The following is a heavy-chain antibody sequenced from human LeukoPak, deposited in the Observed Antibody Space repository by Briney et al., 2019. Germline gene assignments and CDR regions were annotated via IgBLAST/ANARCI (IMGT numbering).Heavy chain of an antibody. CDR1: GFTPSRYW. D-gene: IGHD6-13*01. CDR2: IKEDGSEK. CDR3: ARDNSAERGQQLAN. Sequence: GGSLRLSCAASGFTPSRYWMSWVRQAPGKGLEYMAHIKEDGSEKHSVDSVKGRFTISRDKAKNSLFLQMNSLRVEDTAVYYCARDNSAERGQQLANWGEGTLVTVSS. J-gene: IGHJ4*02. V-gene: IGHV3-7*04.